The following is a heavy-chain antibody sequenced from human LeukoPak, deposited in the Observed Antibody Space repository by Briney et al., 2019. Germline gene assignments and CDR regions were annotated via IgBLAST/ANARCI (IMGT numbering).Heavy chain of an antibody. CDR3: ARGKRVDTAMVTYYYYGMDV. V-gene: IGHV4-4*07. Sequence: PSETLSLTCTVSGGSISSYYWSWIRQPAGKGLEWIGRIYTSGSTNYNPSLKSRVTMSVDTSKNQFSLKLSSVIAADTAVYYCARGKRVDTAMVTYYYYGMDVWGQGTTVTVSS. D-gene: IGHD5-18*01. CDR1: GGSISSYY. J-gene: IGHJ6*02. CDR2: IYTSGST.